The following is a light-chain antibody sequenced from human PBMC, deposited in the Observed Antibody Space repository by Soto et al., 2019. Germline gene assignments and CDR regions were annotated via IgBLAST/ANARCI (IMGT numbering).Light chain of an antibody. CDR2: EVS. CDR3: SSYTSSSTRV. CDR1: SRDVGGYNY. J-gene: IGLJ1*01. V-gene: IGLV2-14*01. Sequence: QSTLTQTSSVAGDTGQSITISCTGPSRDVGGYNYVSWYQQHPGKAPKLMIYEVSNRPSGVSNRFSGSKSGNTASLTISGLQAEDEADYYCSSYTSSSTRVFGTGTKVTIL.